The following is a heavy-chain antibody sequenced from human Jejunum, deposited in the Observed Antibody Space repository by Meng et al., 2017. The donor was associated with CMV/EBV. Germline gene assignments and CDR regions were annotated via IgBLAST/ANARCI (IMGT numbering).Heavy chain of an antibody. CDR2: ISGSGGST. J-gene: IGHJ4*02. V-gene: IGHV3-23*01. D-gene: IGHD3-10*01. CDR3: AKIQWFGELGYYYFDY. Sequence: TFSSYAMDWVRQAPGKGLEWVSAISGSGGSTYYADSVKGRFTISRDNSKNTLYLQMNSLRAEDTAVYYCAKIQWFGELGYYYFDYWGQGTLVTVSS. CDR1: TFSSYA.